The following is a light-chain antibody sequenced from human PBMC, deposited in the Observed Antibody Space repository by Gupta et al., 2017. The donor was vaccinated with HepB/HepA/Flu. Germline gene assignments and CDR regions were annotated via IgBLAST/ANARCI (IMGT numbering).Light chain of an antibody. J-gene: IGKJ5*01. CDR2: DAS. CDR3: QQRRNWPIT. CDR1: QRVSSY. Sequence: EIVLTQSPATLSLSPGERATLSFRASQRVSSYLACYQQNPGQAPRLLIYDASTRATGSPARFSGSGSGTDFTLTISSLEPEDFVVYYCQQRRNWPITFGQGTRLEIK. V-gene: IGKV3-11*01.